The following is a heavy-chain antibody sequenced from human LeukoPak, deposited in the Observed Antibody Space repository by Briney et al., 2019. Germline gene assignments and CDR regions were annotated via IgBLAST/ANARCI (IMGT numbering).Heavy chain of an antibody. Sequence: GGSLRLSCAASGFTFHDYDMSWVRQSPGKGLEWVSGINWNGDRTGYADSVKGRFTISRDNAKKSLYLQMNSLRAEDTALYYCARRDYYGSGTPDFWGQGTLVTVSS. CDR2: INWNGDRT. D-gene: IGHD3-10*01. V-gene: IGHV3-20*04. CDR3: ARRDYYGSGTPDF. J-gene: IGHJ4*02. CDR1: GFTFHDYD.